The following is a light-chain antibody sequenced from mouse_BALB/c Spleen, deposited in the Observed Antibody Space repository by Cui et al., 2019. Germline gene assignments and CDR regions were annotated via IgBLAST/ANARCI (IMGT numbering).Light chain of an antibody. CDR1: KSIVHNNRNNY. J-gene: IGKJ1*01. CDR3: YQGSHLPRT. CDR2: QVS. V-gene: IGKV1-117*01. Sequence: DVLMTQTPLALQVNLRDQASISCRSSKSIVHNNRNNYLKWYQQKPGQSPKLLIYQVSNLFSGVPDRFSGSGSGTDFTLKISRVEAEDLGVYYCYQGSHLPRTFGGGTKLEIK.